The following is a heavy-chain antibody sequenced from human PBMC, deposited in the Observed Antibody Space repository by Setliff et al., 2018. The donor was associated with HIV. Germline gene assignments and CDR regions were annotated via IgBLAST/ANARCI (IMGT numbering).Heavy chain of an antibody. Sequence: PSETLSLTCTVSGGSISSSSYYWGWIRQPPGKGLEWIGSIYYSGSTNYNPSLKSRLTISLDKSKNQFSLKLSSVTAADTAIYYCAGTIFDIWGQGTMVTVSS. J-gene: IGHJ3*02. CDR1: GGSISSSSYY. D-gene: IGHD3-3*01. V-gene: IGHV4-39*01. CDR3: AGTIFDI. CDR2: IYYSGST.